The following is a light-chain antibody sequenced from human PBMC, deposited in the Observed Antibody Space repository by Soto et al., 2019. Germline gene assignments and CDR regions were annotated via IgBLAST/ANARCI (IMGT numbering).Light chain of an antibody. CDR2: DAS. CDR3: QQRSNWPRAT. Sequence: EIVLTQSPATLSFSPGERATLSCRASQSVSSYLAWYQQKPGQAPRLLIYDASNRATGIPARFSGGGSGTDFTLTISSLEPEDFAVYYCQQRSNWPRATFGGGTKVDIK. CDR1: QSVSSY. V-gene: IGKV3-11*01. J-gene: IGKJ4*01.